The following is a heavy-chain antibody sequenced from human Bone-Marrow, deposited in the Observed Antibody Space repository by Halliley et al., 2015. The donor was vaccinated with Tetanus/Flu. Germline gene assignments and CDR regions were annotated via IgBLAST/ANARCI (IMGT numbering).Heavy chain of an antibody. D-gene: IGHD3-22*01. CDR1: GFIFGDHY. CDR3: ATYSSGTFVY. Sequence: SLRLSCAASGFIFGDHYMSWVRQAPGKGLEWVANTNQDGSEKYYVDSVKGRFTISRDNAKNSLYLQMNSLRAEDTAVYYCATYSSGTFVYWGQGSLVTVSS. J-gene: IGHJ4*02. V-gene: IGHV3-7*01. CDR2: TNQDGSEK.